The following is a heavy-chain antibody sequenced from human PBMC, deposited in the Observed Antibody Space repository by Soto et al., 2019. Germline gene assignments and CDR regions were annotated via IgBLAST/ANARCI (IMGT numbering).Heavy chain of an antibody. J-gene: IGHJ6*02. Sequence: EVQLLESGGGLVQPGGSLRLSCAASGFTFSSYAMSWVRQAPGKGLEWVSAISGSGGSTYYADSVKGRFTISRDNSKNTLYLQMNSLRAEDTAVYYCANQYCSTCGMDVWGQGTTVTVSS. CDR2: ISGSGGST. V-gene: IGHV3-23*01. CDR3: ANQYCSTCGMDV. D-gene: IGHD2-2*01. CDR1: GFTFSSYA.